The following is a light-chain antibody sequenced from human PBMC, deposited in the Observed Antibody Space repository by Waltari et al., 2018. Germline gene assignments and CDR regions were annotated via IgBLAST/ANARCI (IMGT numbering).Light chain of an antibody. Sequence: EIVLTQSPGPLSLSPGERATLSCRASQRVGRSLAWYQQKPGQAPRLLIYGASIRATGIPDRFSGGGSGTDFSLTISRLEPEDFAAYHCQHYVRLPVTFGQGTKVEIK. CDR3: QHYVRLPVT. CDR1: QRVGRS. J-gene: IGKJ1*01. CDR2: GAS. V-gene: IGKV3-20*01.